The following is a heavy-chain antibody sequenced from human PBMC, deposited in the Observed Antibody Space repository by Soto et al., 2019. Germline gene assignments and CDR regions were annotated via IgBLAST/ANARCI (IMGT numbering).Heavy chain of an antibody. CDR3: ARGRSSWYYYGMDV. J-gene: IGHJ6*02. CDR1: GLGLSSYW. Sequence: GESQTLSSAASGLGLSSYWMRWVRQAPGKGLVWVSRINSDGSSTSYAESVKGRLTISRDSAKNTLYLQMNSLRAEDTAVYYCARGRSSWYYYGMDVWGQGTTVTVSS. D-gene: IGHD6-13*01. V-gene: IGHV3-74*01. CDR2: INSDGSST.